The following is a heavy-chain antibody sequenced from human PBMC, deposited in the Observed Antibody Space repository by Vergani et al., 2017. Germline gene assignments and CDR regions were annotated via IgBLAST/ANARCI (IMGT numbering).Heavy chain of an antibody. J-gene: IGHJ2*01. CDR3: ARDFGEVTIGGVIVNWYFDL. Sequence: QVQLVQSGAEVKKPGASVKVSCKASGYTFTSYGISWVRQAPGQGLEWMGWISAYNGNTNYAQKLQGRVTMTTDTSTSTAYMELRSLRSDDTAVYYCARDFGEVTIGGVIVNWYFDLWGRGTLVTVSS. V-gene: IGHV1-18*01. CDR2: ISAYNGNT. D-gene: IGHD3-16*02. CDR1: GYTFTSYG.